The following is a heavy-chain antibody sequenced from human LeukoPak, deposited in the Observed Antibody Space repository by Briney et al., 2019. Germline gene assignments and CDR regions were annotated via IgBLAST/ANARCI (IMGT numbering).Heavy chain of an antibody. J-gene: IGHJ5*02. V-gene: IGHV4-39*01. CDR2: IYYSGST. CDR1: GGSISSSGYY. D-gene: IGHD1-26*01. Sequence: SETLSLTCTVPGGSISSSGYYWGWIRQPPGKGLEWIARIYYSGSTYYNPSLKSRVTISVDTSKDQLSLKLSSLTAADTAVYYCARHEYSGSYYGLSWFDPWGQGTLVTVSS. CDR3: ARHEYSGSYYGLSWFDP.